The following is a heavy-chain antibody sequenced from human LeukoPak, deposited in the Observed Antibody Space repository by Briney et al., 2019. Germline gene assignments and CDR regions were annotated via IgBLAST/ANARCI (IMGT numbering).Heavy chain of an antibody. CDR3: ARRPLRYSAFDY. CDR1: GFTFTIYA. J-gene: IGHJ4*02. CDR2: ISYDGSSK. D-gene: IGHD3-9*01. V-gene: IGHV3-30*04. Sequence: GGSLRLSCAASGFTFTIYAMHWVRQAPGKGLEWVAVISYDGSSKYYADSVKGRFTISRDNAKNSLYLQMNSLRAEDTAVYYCARRPLRYSAFDYWGQGTLVTVSS.